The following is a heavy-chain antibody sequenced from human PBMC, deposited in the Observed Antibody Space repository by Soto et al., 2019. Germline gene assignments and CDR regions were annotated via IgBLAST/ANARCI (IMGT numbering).Heavy chain of an antibody. Sequence: EVQLLESGGGLVQPGGSLRLSCAASGFTFSSYAMSWVRQAPGKGLEWVSAISGSGGSTYYADSVKGRFTISRDNSKNTLYLPMNSLRAEDTAVYYCAKSDLRRGEGDYWGQGTLVTVSS. J-gene: IGHJ4*02. D-gene: IGHD2-21*01. CDR2: ISGSGGST. V-gene: IGHV3-23*01. CDR3: AKSDLRRGEGDY. CDR1: GFTFSSYA.